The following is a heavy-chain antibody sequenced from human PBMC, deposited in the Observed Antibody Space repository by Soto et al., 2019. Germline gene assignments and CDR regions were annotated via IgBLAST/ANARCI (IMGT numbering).Heavy chain of an antibody. V-gene: IGHV1-69*01. D-gene: IGHD3-10*01. CDR2: IIPIFGTA. Sequence: ASGGTFSSYAISWVRQAPGQGLEWMGGIIPIFGTANYAQKFQGRVTITAGESTSTAYMELSSLRSEDTAVYYCAREFGELLYPDAFDIWGQGTMVTV. J-gene: IGHJ3*02. CDR1: GGTFSSYA. CDR3: AREFGELLYPDAFDI.